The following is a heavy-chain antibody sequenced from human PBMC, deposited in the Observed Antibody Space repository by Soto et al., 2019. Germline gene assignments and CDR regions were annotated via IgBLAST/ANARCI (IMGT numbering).Heavy chain of an antibody. V-gene: IGHV3-11*01. Sequence: GGSLRLSCAASGFTFCDYDMSWIRQAPGKGLEWVSYISSSGSTIYYADSVKGRFTISRDNAKNSLYLQMNSLRAEDTAVYYCARVRYYDSGSSINWFDPWGQGTLLTVSS. J-gene: IGHJ5*02. CDR1: GFTFCDYD. D-gene: IGHD3-10*01. CDR3: ARVRYYDSGSSINWFDP. CDR2: ISSSGSTI.